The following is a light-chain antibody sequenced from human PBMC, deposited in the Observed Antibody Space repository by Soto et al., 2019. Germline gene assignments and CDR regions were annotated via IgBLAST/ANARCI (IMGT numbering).Light chain of an antibody. Sequence: DIQMTQSPSTLSASVGDSVTIACRASQSISSWLAWYQQKPGIAPKLLISDASSLERVVPSTVSRSVSGTEFTLTHSSLQPDEFATFYCQHDDTYPAFGERTKVEIK. CDR2: DAS. CDR1: QSISSW. V-gene: IGKV1-5*01. J-gene: IGKJ4*02. CDR3: QHDDTYPA.